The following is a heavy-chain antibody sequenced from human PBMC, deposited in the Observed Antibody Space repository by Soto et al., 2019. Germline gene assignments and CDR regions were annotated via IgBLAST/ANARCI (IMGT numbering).Heavy chain of an antibody. J-gene: IGHJ4*02. Sequence: QVQLVHSGAEVKKPGASVKVSCKASGYTFTRYAMHWVRQAPGQRLEWMGWINAGNGNTKYSQKFQGRVTITTDRSASTAYMELSSLRSEDTAVYYCARDGAVAGDSNFDYWGQGTLVTVSS. D-gene: IGHD6-19*01. CDR3: ARDGAVAGDSNFDY. CDR2: INAGNGNT. CDR1: GYTFTRYA. V-gene: IGHV1-3*01.